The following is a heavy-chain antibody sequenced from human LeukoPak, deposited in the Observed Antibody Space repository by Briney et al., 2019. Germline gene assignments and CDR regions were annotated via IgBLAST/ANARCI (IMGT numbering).Heavy chain of an antibody. V-gene: IGHV1-2*06. J-gene: IGHJ4*02. CDR1: GGTFTGYY. CDR2: INPNSGGT. Sequence: WASVKVSCKASGGTFTGYYMHWVRQAPGQGLEWMGRINPNSGGTNYAQKFQGRVTMTRDTSISTAYMELSRLRSDDTAVYYCAREGIDSSGYYYSSFDYWGQGTLVTVSS. CDR3: AREGIDSSGYYYSSFDY. D-gene: IGHD3-22*01.